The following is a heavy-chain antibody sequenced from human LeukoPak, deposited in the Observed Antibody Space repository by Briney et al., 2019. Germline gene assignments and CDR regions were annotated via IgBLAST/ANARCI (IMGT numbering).Heavy chain of an antibody. Sequence: GGSLRLSCAASGFTISSYGMNWVRQAPRKGLEWVSVIFGSGDTTDYADSVKGRFTISRDRSKNTLYLEMHSLRADDTAVYYCAKDQKPDSGYDIDYWGQGTLVIVSS. V-gene: IGHV3-23*01. CDR1: GFTISSYG. D-gene: IGHD5-12*01. CDR2: IFGSGDTT. CDR3: AKDQKPDSGYDIDY. J-gene: IGHJ4*02.